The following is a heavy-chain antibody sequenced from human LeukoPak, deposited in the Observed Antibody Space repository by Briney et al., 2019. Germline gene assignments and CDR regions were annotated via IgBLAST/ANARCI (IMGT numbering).Heavy chain of an antibody. Sequence: SAKVSCKASGDTFSKYAITWVRQAPGQGLEWMGNIVPVFGTPIYAQKFRGRVTITTDESRTTAYMELSSLRSEDTALYYCASRYTTSRHFDWDVDYWGQGTLLTVSS. CDR1: GDTFSKYA. J-gene: IGHJ4*02. D-gene: IGHD3-9*01. CDR2: IVPVFGTP. V-gene: IGHV1-69*05. CDR3: ASRYTTSRHFDWDVDY.